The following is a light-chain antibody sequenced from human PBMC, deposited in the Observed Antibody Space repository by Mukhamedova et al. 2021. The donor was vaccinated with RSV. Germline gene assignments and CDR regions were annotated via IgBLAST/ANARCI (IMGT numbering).Light chain of an antibody. Sequence: WYQRRVHGKAPKLLIYGASTLQSGVPSRFSGSGSGTDFILTISSLQPEDFATYYCQVSHGTLSFTFGPGTKVDLK. CDR3: QVSHGTLSFT. V-gene: IGKV1-39*01. CDR2: GAS. J-gene: IGKJ3*01.